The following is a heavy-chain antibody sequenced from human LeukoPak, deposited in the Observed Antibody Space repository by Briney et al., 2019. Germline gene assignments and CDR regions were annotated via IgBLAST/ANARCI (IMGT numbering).Heavy chain of an antibody. CDR3: ATYLQSHPFDY. V-gene: IGHV3-74*01. D-gene: IGHD2/OR15-2a*01. CDR1: GFTFSSFW. J-gene: IGHJ4*02. CDR2: ISSDGSST. Sequence: PGGSLRLSCAASGFTFSSFWMNWVRQAPGKGLVWVSRISSDGSSTGYADSVKGRFTISRDNAKNTLYLQMDSLRAEDTAVYYCATYLQSHPFDYWGQGTLVTVSS.